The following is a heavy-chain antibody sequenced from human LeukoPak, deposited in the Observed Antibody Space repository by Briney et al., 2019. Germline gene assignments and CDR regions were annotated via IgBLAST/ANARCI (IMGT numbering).Heavy chain of an antibody. D-gene: IGHD3-10*01. CDR1: GFTFSTYW. J-gene: IGHJ6*02. Sequence: GGSLRLSCAASGFTFSTYWMHWVRQAPGEGLVWVSRIKSDGSDTSYADSVKGRFTISRDNAKNSLYLQMNSLRAEDTAVYYCARALWSGPVYYGMDVWGQGTTVTVSS. CDR2: IKSDGSDT. CDR3: ARALWSGPVYYGMDV. V-gene: IGHV3-74*01.